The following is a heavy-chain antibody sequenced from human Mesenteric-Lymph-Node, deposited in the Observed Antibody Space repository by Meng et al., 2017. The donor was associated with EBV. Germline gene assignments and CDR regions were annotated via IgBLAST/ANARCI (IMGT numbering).Heavy chain of an antibody. J-gene: IGHJ4*02. CDR1: GYIFSGNG. Sequence: QVQLVPSGAELKKPGASVKVSCKASGYIFSGNGIHWVRQAPGQGLEWMGWINTRTGNPTYDQGLTGRFVFSLDTSVTTAYLQITSLKAEDTAVYYCARETYDYGSGSYVPDYWGQGTLVTVSS. CDR3: ARETYDYGSGSYVPDY. D-gene: IGHD3-10*01. V-gene: IGHV7-4-1*02. CDR2: INTRTGNP.